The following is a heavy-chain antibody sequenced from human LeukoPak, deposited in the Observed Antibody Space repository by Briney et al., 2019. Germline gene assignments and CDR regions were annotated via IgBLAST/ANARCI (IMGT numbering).Heavy chain of an antibody. CDR2: IYGGGNT. V-gene: IGHV3-66*01. J-gene: IGHJ4*02. CDR1: GFTFSSYW. Sequence: GGSLRLSCAASGFTFSSYWMSWVRQAPGKGLEWVSAIYGGGNTYYADSVKGRFTISRDNSKNTLYLQTNSLRAEDTALYYCARSDDYNSRNVFNYWGQGTLVTVSS. CDR3: ARSDDYNSRNVFNY. D-gene: IGHD5-24*01.